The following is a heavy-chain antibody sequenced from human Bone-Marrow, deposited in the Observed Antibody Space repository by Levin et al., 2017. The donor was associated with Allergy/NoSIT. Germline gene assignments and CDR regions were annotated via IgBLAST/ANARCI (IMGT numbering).Heavy chain of an antibody. Sequence: TASETLSLTCTVSGGSISSYYWSWIRQPPGKGLEWIGYIYYSGSTNYNPSLKSRVTISVDTSKNQFSLKLSSVTAADTAVYYCARLVGSGWSNWYFDLWGRGTLVTVSS. CDR3: ARLVGSGWSNWYFDL. V-gene: IGHV4-59*01. CDR2: IYYSGST. D-gene: IGHD6-19*01. CDR1: GGSISSYY. J-gene: IGHJ2*01.